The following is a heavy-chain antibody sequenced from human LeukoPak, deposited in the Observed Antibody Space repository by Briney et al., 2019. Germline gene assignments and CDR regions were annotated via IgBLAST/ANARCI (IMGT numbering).Heavy chain of an antibody. Sequence: GGSLRLSCAASGFTFSGYAMSWVRQAPGKGLEWVSAISGSGGSTYYADSVKGRFTISRDNSKNTLYLQMNSLRAEDTAVYYCAKDPMSGRYFDWLSKDYGMDVWGQGTTVTVSS. D-gene: IGHD3-9*01. CDR1: GFTFSGYA. V-gene: IGHV3-23*01. J-gene: IGHJ6*02. CDR2: ISGSGGST. CDR3: AKDPMSGRYFDWLSKDYGMDV.